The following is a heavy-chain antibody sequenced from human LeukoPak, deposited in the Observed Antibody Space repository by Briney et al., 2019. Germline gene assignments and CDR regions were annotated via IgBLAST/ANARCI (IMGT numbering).Heavy chain of an antibody. CDR2: ISSSSSYI. D-gene: IGHD3-22*01. J-gene: IGHJ3*02. CDR1: GFTFSSYA. Sequence: PGGSLRPSCAASGFTFSSYAMSWVRQAPGKGLEWVSSISSSSSYIYYADSVKGRFTISRDNAKNSLYLQMNSLRAEDTAVYYCASMYYYDSSGYSYDAFDIWGQGTMVTVSS. V-gene: IGHV3-21*01. CDR3: ASMYYYDSSGYSYDAFDI.